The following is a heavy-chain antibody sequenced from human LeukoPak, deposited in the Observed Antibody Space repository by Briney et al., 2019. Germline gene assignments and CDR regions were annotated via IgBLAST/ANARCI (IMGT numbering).Heavy chain of an antibody. V-gene: IGHV1-18*01. Sequence: ASVKVSCKASGYTFTSYGISWVRQAPGQGLEWLGWISAYNGYTKYAEKLQGRVTMTTDISTSTAYMELRSLRSDDTAVYYCARANYDSSGYYRFDPWGQGTLVTVSS. CDR2: ISAYNGYT. CDR3: ARANYDSSGYYRFDP. J-gene: IGHJ5*02. CDR1: GYTFTSYG. D-gene: IGHD3-22*01.